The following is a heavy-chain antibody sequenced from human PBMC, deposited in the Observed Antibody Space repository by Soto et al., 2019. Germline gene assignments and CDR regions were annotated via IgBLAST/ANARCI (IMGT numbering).Heavy chain of an antibody. V-gene: IGHV3-7*01. CDR2: TNPDGSKK. Sequence: HPGGSLRLSCTASGFTFSTSWMNWVRQAPGKGLEWVASTNPDGSKKYHVDSVEGRFTISRDNAKNSLFLQMDSLRVEDTALYYFARDRAWSSFDYWGQGT. J-gene: IGHJ4*02. CDR3: ARDRAWSSFDY. D-gene: IGHD6-19*01. CDR1: GFTFSTSW.